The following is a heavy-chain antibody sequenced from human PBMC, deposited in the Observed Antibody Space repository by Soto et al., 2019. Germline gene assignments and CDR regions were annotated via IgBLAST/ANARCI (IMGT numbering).Heavy chain of an antibody. V-gene: IGHV4-39*01. J-gene: IGHJ4*02. CDR3: GGQDYGAKGYYFET. D-gene: IGHD4-17*01. CDR2: IYYIGNT. Sequence: QLQLQESGSGLVKPSETLSLTCIVSNGSISSRSSYWGWIRQTPGKGLEWIGSIYYIGNTYYNPSPKSRVTISIDTSKTQFALKMNSVTAADTAVYFCGGQDYGAKGYYFETWGQGALVTVSS. CDR1: NGSISSRSSY.